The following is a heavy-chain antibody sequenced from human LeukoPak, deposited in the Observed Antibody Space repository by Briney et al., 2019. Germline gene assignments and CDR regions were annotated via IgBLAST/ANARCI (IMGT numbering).Heavy chain of an antibody. D-gene: IGHD6-19*01. Sequence: GGSLRPPCAASDFAFSSYSMNWGRQAPGKALEWGSSISSSSSYIYYADSVKVRFTISRDNAKNSLYRQMNSQRAEDTGVYYYARIDLLAGTDYWGQGTLVTVSS. J-gene: IGHJ4*02. CDR1: DFAFSSYS. V-gene: IGHV3-21*01. CDR2: ISSSSSYI. CDR3: ARIDLLAGTDY.